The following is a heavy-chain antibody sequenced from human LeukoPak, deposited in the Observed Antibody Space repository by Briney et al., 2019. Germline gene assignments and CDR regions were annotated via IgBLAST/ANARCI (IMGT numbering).Heavy chain of an antibody. V-gene: IGHV4-34*01. CDR1: GGSFSGYY. CDR2: INHSGST. D-gene: IGHD4-17*01. CDR3: ARGPSFWTTVTYYFDY. J-gene: IGHJ4*02. Sequence: PSETLSLTCAVYGGSFSGYYWSWIRQPPGKGLEWIGEINHSGSTNYNPSLKSRVTISVDTSKNQFSPKLSSVTAADTAVYYCARGPSFWTTVTYYFDYWGQGTLVTVSS.